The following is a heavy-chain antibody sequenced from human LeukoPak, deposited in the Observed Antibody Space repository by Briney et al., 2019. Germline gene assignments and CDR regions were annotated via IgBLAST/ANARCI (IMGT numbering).Heavy chain of an antibody. CDR3: AKATGYLL. CDR2: ISNSDYST. D-gene: IGHD1-14*01. J-gene: IGHJ4*02. V-gene: IGHV3-23*01. Sequence: GGSLRLSCAASGFTFSSYEMNWARQAPGKGLEWVSTISNSDYSTYYADSVKGRFTISRANSENTLYLQMNNLRAEDTAVYYCAKATGYLLWGQGTLVTVSS. CDR1: GFTFSSYE.